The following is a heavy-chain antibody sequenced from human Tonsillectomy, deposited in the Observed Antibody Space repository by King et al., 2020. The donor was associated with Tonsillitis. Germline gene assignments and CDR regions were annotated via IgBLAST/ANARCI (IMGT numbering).Heavy chain of an antibody. V-gene: IGHV3-23*04. D-gene: IGHD1-26*01. CDR2: ITDSGAKT. CDR1: GCAFSSYA. J-gene: IGHJ6*02. CDR3: ARGSWGVGPYYGMDV. Sequence: VQLVESGGAWVQPGGSLRLSCAASGCAFSSYAMSWVRQAPGKGPEGVSAITDSGAKTYYADSVVGRRTISRDNSKNTLYLQMNSPRAEDTAIYYCARGSWGVGPYYGMDVWGRGTTVTVSS.